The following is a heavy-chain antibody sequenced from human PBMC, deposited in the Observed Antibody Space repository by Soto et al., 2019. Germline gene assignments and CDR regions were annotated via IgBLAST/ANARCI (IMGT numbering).Heavy chain of an antibody. D-gene: IGHD4-17*01. J-gene: IGHJ5*02. CDR1: GGTFSSYT. CDR2: IIPILGIA. Sequence: QVQLVQSGAEVKKPGSSVKVSCKASGGTFSSYTISWVRQAPGQGLEWMGRIIPILGIANYAKKFQGRVTITADKSTSTAYMELSSLRSEDTAVYYCARDRDDYGDNAWFDPWGQGTLVTVSS. CDR3: ARDRDDYGDNAWFDP. V-gene: IGHV1-69*08.